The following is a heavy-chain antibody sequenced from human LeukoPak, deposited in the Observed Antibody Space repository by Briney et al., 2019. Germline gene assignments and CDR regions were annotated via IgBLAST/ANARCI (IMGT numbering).Heavy chain of an antibody. CDR1: GGSISSGSYY. D-gene: IGHD3-22*01. J-gene: IGHJ4*02. Sequence: PSQTLSLTCTVSGGSISSGSYYWSWIRQPAGKGLEWIGRIYTSGSTNYNPSLKSRVTISVDTSKNQFSLMLSSVTAADTAVYYCARDKYYYDSSGYYIDYWGQGTLVTVSS. CDR3: ARDKYYYDSSGYYIDY. CDR2: IYTSGST. V-gene: IGHV4-61*02.